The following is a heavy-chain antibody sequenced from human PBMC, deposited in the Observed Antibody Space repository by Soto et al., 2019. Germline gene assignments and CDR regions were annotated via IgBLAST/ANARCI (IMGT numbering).Heavy chain of an antibody. Sequence: ASVKVSCKASGYTFTGYYMHWVRQAPGQGLEWMGWINPNSGGTNYAQKFQGRVTMTRDTSISTAYMELRRLRSDDTAAYYCARDMPAYDHYGMDVWGQGTTVTVSS. D-gene: IGHD5-12*01. V-gene: IGHV1-2*02. CDR1: GYTFTGYY. CDR3: ARDMPAYDHYGMDV. CDR2: INPNSGGT. J-gene: IGHJ6*02.